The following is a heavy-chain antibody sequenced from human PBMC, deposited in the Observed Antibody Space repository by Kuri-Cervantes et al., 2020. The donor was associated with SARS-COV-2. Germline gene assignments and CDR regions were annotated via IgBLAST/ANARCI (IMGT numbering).Heavy chain of an antibody. CDR1: GFTFSSYS. V-gene: IGHV3-21*01. CDR2: ISSSSSYI. J-gene: IGHJ4*02. Sequence: GESPKIPCAASGFTFSSYSMNWVRQAPGKGLEWVSSISSSSSYIYYADSVKGRFTISRDNAKNSLYLQMNSLRAEDTAVYYCARESALLSLDYWGQGTLVTVSS. D-gene: IGHD2-8*01. CDR3: ARESALLSLDY.